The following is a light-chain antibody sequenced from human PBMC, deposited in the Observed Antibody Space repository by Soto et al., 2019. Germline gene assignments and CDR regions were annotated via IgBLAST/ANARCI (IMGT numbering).Light chain of an antibody. V-gene: IGKV4-1*01. Sequence: DIVMTQSPDSLDVSLGERATINCKSSQSVLYSSNNKNYLAWYQQKPGQPPKMLICWASTRESGVPDRFSGSGSGTDSTLTISSLQAEDVAVYYCQQYYNAPYTFGQGTKLEI. CDR3: QQYYNAPYT. CDR2: WAS. J-gene: IGKJ2*01. CDR1: QSVLYSSNNKNY.